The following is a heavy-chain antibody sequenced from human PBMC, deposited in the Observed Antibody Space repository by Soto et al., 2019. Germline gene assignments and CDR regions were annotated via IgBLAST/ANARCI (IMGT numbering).Heavy chain of an antibody. V-gene: IGHV1-2*06. CDR3: ARERAGCSGGSCYSDGMDV. CDR2: INPNSGGT. CDR1: GYTFTGYY. J-gene: IGHJ6*02. Sequence: ASVKVSCKASGYTFTGYYMHWVRQAPGQGLEWMGRINPNSGGTNYAQKFQGRVTMTRDTSISTAYMDLSRLRSDDTAVYYCARERAGCSGGSCYSDGMDVWGQGTTVTVSS. D-gene: IGHD2-15*01.